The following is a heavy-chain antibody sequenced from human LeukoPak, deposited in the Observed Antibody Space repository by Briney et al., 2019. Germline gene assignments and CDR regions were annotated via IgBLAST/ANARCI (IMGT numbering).Heavy chain of an antibody. J-gene: IGHJ4*02. Sequence: SGTLSLTCAVSGGSISSSNWWSWVRQPPGKGLEWIGEIYHSGSTNYNPSLKSRVTISVDKSKNQFSLKLSSVTAADTAVYYCATLSLYSYGKVDYWGQGTLVTVSS. CDR2: IYHSGST. CDR1: GGSISSSNW. CDR3: ATLSLYSYGKVDY. D-gene: IGHD5-18*01. V-gene: IGHV4-4*02.